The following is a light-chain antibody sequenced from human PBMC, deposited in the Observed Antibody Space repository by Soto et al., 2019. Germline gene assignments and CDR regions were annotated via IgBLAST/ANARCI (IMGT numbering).Light chain of an antibody. CDR3: CSYAGSSTYV. CDR1: SSDVGNYNL. V-gene: IGLV2-23*02. CDR2: EVS. J-gene: IGLJ1*01. Sequence: QSVLTQPASVSGSPGQSITISCTGTSSDVGNYNLVSWYQQHPGKAPKLMIYEVSKRPSGVSNRFSGSKSGNTASLTISGLQAEGEADYSCCSYAGSSTYVFGSGTKLTVL.